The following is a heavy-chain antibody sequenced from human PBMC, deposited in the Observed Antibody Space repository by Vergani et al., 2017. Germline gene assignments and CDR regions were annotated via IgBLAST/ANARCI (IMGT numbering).Heavy chain of an antibody. CDR3: ASGYYDSSATDAFDI. D-gene: IGHD3-22*01. J-gene: IGHJ3*02. CDR2: IIPILGIA. V-gene: IGHV1-69*02. CDR1: GGTFSSYT. Sequence: QVQLVQSGAEVKKPGSSVKVSCKASGGTFSSYTISWVRQAPGQGLEWMGRIIPILGIANYAQKFQGRVTITADKSTSTAYMELSSLRSEDTAVYYCASGYYDSSATDAFDIWGKGTTVTVSS.